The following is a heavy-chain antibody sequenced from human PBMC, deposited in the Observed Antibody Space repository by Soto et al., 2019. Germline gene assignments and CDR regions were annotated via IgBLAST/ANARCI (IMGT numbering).Heavy chain of an antibody. D-gene: IGHD2-2*01. CDR3: AREASVLIPAAQPSRFDS. CDR2: ISPYSGYT. V-gene: IGHV1-18*01. CDR1: GYSFMTYG. Sequence: SVKVSCKGFGYSFMTYGINWVRQAPGQGLEWVGWISPYSGYTHSAQKFHGRLTLTTDTAASTAYMELRILRSADPALYYFAREASVLIPAAQPSRFDSWGQGTLVTVSS. J-gene: IGHJ4*02.